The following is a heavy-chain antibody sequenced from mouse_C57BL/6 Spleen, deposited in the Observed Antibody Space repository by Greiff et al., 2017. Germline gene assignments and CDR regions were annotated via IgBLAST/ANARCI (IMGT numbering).Heavy chain of an antibody. CDR3: ARGLGFFDY. D-gene: IGHD3-3*01. CDR1: GFTFSSYT. Sequence: EVQRVESGGGLVKPGGSLKLSCAASGFTFSSYTMSWVRQTPEKRLEWVATISGGGGNTYYPDSVKGRFTISRDNAKNTLYLQMSSLRSEDTALYYCARGLGFFDYWGQGTTLTVSS. CDR2: ISGGGGNT. J-gene: IGHJ2*01. V-gene: IGHV5-9*01.